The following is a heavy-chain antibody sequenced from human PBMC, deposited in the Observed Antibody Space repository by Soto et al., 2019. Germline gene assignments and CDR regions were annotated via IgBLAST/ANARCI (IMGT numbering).Heavy chain of an antibody. CDR3: ARFGLSSYFDY. V-gene: IGHV4-59*08. J-gene: IGHJ4*02. CDR1: GGSISSYY. CDR2: IYYSGST. Sequence: PSETLSLTCTVSGGSISSYYWSWIRQPPGKGLEWIGYIYYSGSTNYNPSLKSRVTISVDTSKNQFSLKLSSVTAADTAVYYCARFGLSSYFDYGGRETLGTAS. D-gene: IGHD3-16*01.